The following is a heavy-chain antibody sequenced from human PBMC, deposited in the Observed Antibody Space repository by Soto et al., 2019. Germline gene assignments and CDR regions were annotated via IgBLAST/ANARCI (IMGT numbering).Heavy chain of an antibody. CDR1: RFTFSNYA. D-gene: IGHD3-3*01. CDR3: AKTSNDFWSGYYKGWFDR. CDR2: ISGSGGNT. Sequence: GGSLRLSCAASRFTFSNYALTWVRQAPGKGLEWVSTISGSGGNTYYADSVRGRFIISRDNPKNTLFLQMNSLRTEDTAFYYCAKTSNDFWSGYYKGWFDRWGQGTLVTVSS. V-gene: IGHV3-23*01. J-gene: IGHJ5*02.